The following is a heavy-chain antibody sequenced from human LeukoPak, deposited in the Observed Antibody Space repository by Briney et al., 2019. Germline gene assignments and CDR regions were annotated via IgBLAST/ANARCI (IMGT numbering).Heavy chain of an antibody. D-gene: IGHD3-3*01. Sequence: PGRSLRLSCAASGFTFSSYGMHWVRQAPGKGLDWVAVIWYDGSNKYYADSVKGRFTISRDNSKNTLYLQMNSLRAEDTAVYYCARGRNYDFWSGYTNYYYYMDVWGKGTTVTVSS. CDR2: IWYDGSNK. J-gene: IGHJ6*03. CDR1: GFTFSSYG. CDR3: ARGRNYDFWSGYTNYYYYMDV. V-gene: IGHV3-33*01.